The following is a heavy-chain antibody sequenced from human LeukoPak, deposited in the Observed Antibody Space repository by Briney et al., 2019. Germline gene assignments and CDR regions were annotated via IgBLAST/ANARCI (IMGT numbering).Heavy chain of an antibody. CDR3: VAFGVYNRGWSVLGH. Sequence: PGGSLRLSCAASXXTXSSXXXXXVXXAXXXXXXXXXXIGGGGVTTYHADSVKGRFTISRDNSKNTLYLQMNSLRADDTAVYYCVAFGVYNRGWSVLGHWGQGTLVTVSS. J-gene: IGHJ4*01. D-gene: IGHD6-19*01. V-gene: IGHV3-23*01. CDR2: IGGGGVTT. CDR1: XXTXSSXX.